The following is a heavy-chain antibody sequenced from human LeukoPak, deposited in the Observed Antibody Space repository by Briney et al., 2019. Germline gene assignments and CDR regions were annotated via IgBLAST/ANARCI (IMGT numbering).Heavy chain of an antibody. D-gene: IGHD3-10*01. J-gene: IGHJ6*02. CDR3: ARGPDVYGSGSYWPLRYYYYGMDV. V-gene: IGHV1-18*01. CDR1: GYTFTSYG. Sequence: ASVKVSCKASGYTFTSYGISWVRQAPGQGLEWMGWISAYNGNTNYAQKLQGRVTMTTDTSTSTAYMELRSLRSDDTAVYYCARGPDVYGSGSYWPLRYYYYGMDVWGQGTTVTVSS. CDR2: ISAYNGNT.